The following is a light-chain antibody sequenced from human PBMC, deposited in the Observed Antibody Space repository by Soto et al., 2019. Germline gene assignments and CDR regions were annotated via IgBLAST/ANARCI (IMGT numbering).Light chain of an antibody. J-gene: IGLJ2*01. CDR3: QPCHSSLV. V-gene: IGLV1-40*01. CDR1: SANIGAGHD. CDR2: GNS. Sequence: QSVLTQPPSVSGAPGQRVTISCTGSSANIGAGHDVHWYQQLPGTAPKLIIYGNSNRPSGVPDRFSGSKSGTAASLAITGLQAEDEADYYCQPCHSSLVFGGGTKLAVL.